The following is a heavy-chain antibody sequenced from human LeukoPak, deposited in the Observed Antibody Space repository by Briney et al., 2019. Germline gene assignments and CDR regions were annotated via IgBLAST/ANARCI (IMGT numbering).Heavy chain of an antibody. Sequence: GGSLRLSCAASGFVLSDYGIHWVRHGIGKGLDWVSGIGSAGDKYYAGSERGRFTISRENAENFVYLQMNGLRAEDTAIYYCVRAKRETSSRPWTSGMDVWGQGQWSPSLQ. CDR1: GFVLSDYG. J-gene: IGHJ3*01. CDR2: IGSAGDK. V-gene: IGHV3-13*01. D-gene: IGHD3/OR15-3a*01. CDR3: VRAKRETSSRPWTSGMDV.